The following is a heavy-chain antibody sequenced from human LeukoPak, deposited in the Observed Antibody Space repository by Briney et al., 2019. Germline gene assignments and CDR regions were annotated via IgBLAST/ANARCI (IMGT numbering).Heavy chain of an antibody. Sequence: GGSLRLSCAASGFTFSDYYMSWIRQAPGKGLEWVSYISSSGSTIYYADSVKGRFTISRDNAKNSLYLQMNSLRAEDTAVYYCARDAYYDFWSGYHDAFDIWGQGTMVTVSS. CDR3: ARDAYYDFWSGYHDAFDI. CDR1: GFTFSDYY. V-gene: IGHV3-11*04. D-gene: IGHD3-3*01. J-gene: IGHJ3*02. CDR2: ISSSGSTI.